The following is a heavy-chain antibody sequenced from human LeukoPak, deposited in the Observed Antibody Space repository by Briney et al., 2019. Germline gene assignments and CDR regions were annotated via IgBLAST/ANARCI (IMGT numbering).Heavy chain of an antibody. D-gene: IGHD3-10*01. Sequence: PGGSLRLSCAASGFTVSSNYVSWVRQAPGKGLEWVSVIYSGGSTYYADSVKGRFTISRNNSKHTLYLQMNSLRAEDTAVYYCATDPHASGSYYNGDYWGQGTLVTVSS. CDR1: GFTVSSNY. CDR2: IYSGGST. J-gene: IGHJ4*02. V-gene: IGHV3-53*01. CDR3: ATDPHASGSYYNGDY.